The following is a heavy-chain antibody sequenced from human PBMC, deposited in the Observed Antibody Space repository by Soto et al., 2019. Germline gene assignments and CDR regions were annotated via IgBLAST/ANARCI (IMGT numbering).Heavy chain of an antibody. J-gene: IGHJ3*02. Sequence: GESVEISCKGPGYRYTSNWIGWVHRLHGKGREGRGIIYHGDSDTRYSPSFQGQVTISADKSISTAYLQWSSLKASDTAMYYCARHDLAVAGNAFDIWGQGTMVTVSS. V-gene: IGHV5-51*07. CDR2: IYHGDSDT. CDR1: GYRYTSNW. CDR3: ARHDLAVAGNAFDI. D-gene: IGHD6-19*01.